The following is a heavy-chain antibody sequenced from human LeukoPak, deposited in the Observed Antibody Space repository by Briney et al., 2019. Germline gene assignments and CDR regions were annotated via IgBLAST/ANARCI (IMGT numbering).Heavy chain of an antibody. CDR3: ARALAGVGGYFDL. V-gene: IGHV4-59*01. Sequence: PSETLSLTCTVSGGSISSYYWSWIRQPPGKGLEWIGYIYYSGSTNYNPSLKSRVTISVDTPKNQFSLKLSSVTAADTAVYYCARALAGVGGYFDLWGRGTLVTVSS. CDR1: GGSISSYY. D-gene: IGHD2-15*01. CDR2: IYYSGST. J-gene: IGHJ2*01.